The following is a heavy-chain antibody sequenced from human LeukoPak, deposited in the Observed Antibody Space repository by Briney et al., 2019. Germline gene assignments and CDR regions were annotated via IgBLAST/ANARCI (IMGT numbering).Heavy chain of an antibody. D-gene: IGHD6-13*01. CDR1: GFTFSNAW. CDR2: IKSKTDGGTT. V-gene: IGHV3-15*01. J-gene: IGHJ4*02. Sequence: GGSLRLSCAASGFTFSNAWMSWVRQAPGKGLEWVGRIKSKTDGGTTDYAAPVKGRFTIPRDDSKNTLYLQMNSLKTEDTAVYYCTTDSSSWYSTDYWGQGTLVTVSS. CDR3: TTDSSSWYSTDY.